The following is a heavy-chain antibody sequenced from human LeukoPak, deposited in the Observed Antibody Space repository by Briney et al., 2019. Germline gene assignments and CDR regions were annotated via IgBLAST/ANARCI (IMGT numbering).Heavy chain of an antibody. Sequence: SETLSLTCAVYGGSFSGYYWSWIRQPPGKGLEWIWEINHSGSTNYNPSLKSRVTISVDASKNQFSLKLSSVTAADTAVYYCARQSNVLLWFGESLFDYWGQGTLVTVSS. CDR2: INHSGST. V-gene: IGHV4-34*01. CDR3: ARQSNVLLWFGESLFDY. CDR1: GGSFSGYY. D-gene: IGHD3-10*01. J-gene: IGHJ4*02.